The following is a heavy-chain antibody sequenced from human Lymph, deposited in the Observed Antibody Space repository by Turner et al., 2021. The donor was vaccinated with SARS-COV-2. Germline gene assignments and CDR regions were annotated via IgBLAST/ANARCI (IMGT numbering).Heavy chain of an antibody. CDR1: GYTFTGYY. Sequence: QVQLVQSGAEVKKPGASVKVSCKASGYTFTGYYMHWVRQAPGQGLEWVGWINPNSGGKNYAQKVKGRVTMTRDTSISTAYMELSRLRSDDTGVYYCARDVERYNDFWSGYSGGYGLDVWGQGTTVTVSS. V-gene: IGHV1-2*02. J-gene: IGHJ6*02. CDR2: INPNSGGK. CDR3: ARDVERYNDFWSGYSGGYGLDV. D-gene: IGHD3-3*01.